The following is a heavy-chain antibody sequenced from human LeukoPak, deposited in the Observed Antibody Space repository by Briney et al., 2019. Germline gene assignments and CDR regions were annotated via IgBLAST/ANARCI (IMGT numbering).Heavy chain of an antibody. CDR1: GFTFSSYA. J-gene: IGHJ4*02. CDR3: ARGGVGAEGY. V-gene: IGHV3-30-3*01. D-gene: IGHD1-26*01. Sequence: PGGSLRLSCAASGFTFSSYAMHWVRQAPGKGLEWVAVISYDGSNKYYADSVKGRFTISRDNSKNTLYLQMNSLRAEDTAVYYCARGGVGAEGYWGQGTLVTVSS. CDR2: ISYDGSNK.